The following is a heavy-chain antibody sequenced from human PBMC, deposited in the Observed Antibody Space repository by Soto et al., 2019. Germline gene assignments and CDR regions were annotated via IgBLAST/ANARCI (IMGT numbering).Heavy chain of an antibody. V-gene: IGHV3-53*01. CDR2: IQSGGTT. CDR1: GVTVSTNY. CDR3: ARDFGGGGAFGV. D-gene: IGHD3-3*01. J-gene: IGHJ3*01. Sequence: PVGSLRLSCAGSGVTVSTNYMSWVRQAPGKGLEWVSVIQSGGTTRYADSVKGRFTITTDDSKNTLYLEMNILRAEDTAVYYCARDFGGGGAFGVWGQGTMVTVSS.